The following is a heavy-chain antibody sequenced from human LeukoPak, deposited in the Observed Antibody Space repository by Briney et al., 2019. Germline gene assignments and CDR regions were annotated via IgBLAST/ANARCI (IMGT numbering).Heavy chain of an antibody. CDR2: IRHDGSNK. D-gene: IGHD6-6*01. Sequence: GGSLRLSCAASGFTFSSYGMHWVRQAPGKGLEWVAFIRHDGSNKYYADSVKGRFTISRDNSKNTLYLHVNSLRPEDTAVYYCANRGSSISLRWGQGTLVTVSS. J-gene: IGHJ4*02. CDR3: ANRGSSISLR. CDR1: GFTFSSYG. V-gene: IGHV3-30*02.